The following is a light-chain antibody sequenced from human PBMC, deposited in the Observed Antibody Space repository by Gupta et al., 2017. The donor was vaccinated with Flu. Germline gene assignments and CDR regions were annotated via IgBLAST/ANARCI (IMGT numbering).Light chain of an antibody. CDR1: SSDVGGYNY. Sequence: QSALTQPAPVSGSPGQSITISCTGTSSDVGGYNYVSWYQQHPGKAPKSMIYEVSNRPSGVSNRFSGSKSGNTASLTISGLQAEDEADYYCSSYTSSSLYVFGTGTKVTVL. CDR2: EVS. V-gene: IGLV2-14*01. J-gene: IGLJ1*01. CDR3: SSYTSSSLYV.